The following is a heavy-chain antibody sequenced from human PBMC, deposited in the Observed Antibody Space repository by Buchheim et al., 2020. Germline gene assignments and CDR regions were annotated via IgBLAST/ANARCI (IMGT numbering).Heavy chain of an antibody. V-gene: IGHV1-69*01. CDR3: AVVVVPAAITGYYYGMDV. Sequence: QVQLVQSGAEVKKPGSSVKVSCKASGGTFSSYAISWVRQAPGQGLEWMGGIIPIFGTANYAQQFQGRGTNTADESTSTAHLELSSLRSEDTAVYYCAVVVVPAAITGYYYGMDVWGQGTT. D-gene: IGHD2-2*02. CDR1: GGTFSSYA. J-gene: IGHJ6*02. CDR2: IIPIFGTA.